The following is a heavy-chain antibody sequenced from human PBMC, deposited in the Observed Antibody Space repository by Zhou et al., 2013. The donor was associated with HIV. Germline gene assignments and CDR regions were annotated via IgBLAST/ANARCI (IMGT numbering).Heavy chain of an antibody. Sequence: QVQLVQSGPEVKKPGASVKVSCKLSGYTLTDLLIHWVRQAPGSGPEWMGRFDPEDRETTYSQKFQGRVTMTGDISTDTAYFEATSLTSDDTAMYYCAIDRVLQQRLENTLAIWGQGTLVSVSS. D-gene: IGHD6-13*01. CDR1: GYTLTDLL. CDR3: AIDRVLQQRLENTLAI. V-gene: IGHV1-24*01. J-gene: IGHJ3*02. CDR2: FDPEDRET.